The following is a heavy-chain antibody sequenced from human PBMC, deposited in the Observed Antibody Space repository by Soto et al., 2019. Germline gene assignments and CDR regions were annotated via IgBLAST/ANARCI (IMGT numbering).Heavy chain of an antibody. V-gene: IGHV3-23*01. Sequence: GGSLRLSCAASGFAFSSFAMSWVRQAPGKGLEWVSSITDSGASTFYADSVKGRLTTSRDNSKSTLYLQMNSLRAEDTAVYYCAEYKGVIHHLMFDCWGQGTLVTVS. CDR2: ITDSGAST. CDR1: GFAFSSFA. CDR3: AEYKGVIHHLMFDC. J-gene: IGHJ4*02. D-gene: IGHD2-21*01.